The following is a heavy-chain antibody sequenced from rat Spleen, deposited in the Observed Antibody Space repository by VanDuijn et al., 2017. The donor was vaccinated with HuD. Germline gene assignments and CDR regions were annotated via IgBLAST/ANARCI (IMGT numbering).Heavy chain of an antibody. Sequence: EVQLVESGGGLVQPGRSLKLSCVASGFTFNNYWMTWIRQAPKKGLEWVATISYDGSSTYYRDSVKDRFTISRDNAKSTLYLQMDSLRSEDTATYYCATGYVMDAWGQGVMVTVSS. V-gene: IGHV5-7*01. CDR1: GFTFNNYW. CDR3: ATGYVMDA. D-gene: IGHD1-7*01. J-gene: IGHJ2*01. CDR2: ISYDGSST.